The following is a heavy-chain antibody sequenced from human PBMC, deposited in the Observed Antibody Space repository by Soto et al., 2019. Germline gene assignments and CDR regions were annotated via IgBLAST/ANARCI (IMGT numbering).Heavy chain of an antibody. CDR1: GDSVSRVGFH. V-gene: IGHV4-30-4*01. J-gene: IGHJ4*02. CDR3: ARAPVGLDTISYFDY. D-gene: IGHD2-15*01. CDR2: IYNGDST. Sequence: SETLSLTFTVSGDSVSRVGFHWSCLRRPPGKGLEWIGYIYNGDSTYYRRSLESRMYMSLDSTRNHYSLRLTSVTAADTAVYFCARAPVGLDTISYFDYWGQRNLVTVSS.